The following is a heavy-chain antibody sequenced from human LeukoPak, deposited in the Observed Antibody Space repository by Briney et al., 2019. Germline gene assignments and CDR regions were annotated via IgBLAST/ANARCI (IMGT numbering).Heavy chain of an antibody. CDR1: GFTFDDYT. J-gene: IGHJ4*02. V-gene: IGHV3-21*01. Sequence: GGSLRLSCAASGFTFDDYTMHWVGQAPGKGLEWVSSISSSSSYIYYADSVKGRFTISRDNAKNSLYLQMNSLRAEDTAVYYCARDSSSFLESDYWGQGTLVTVSS. D-gene: IGHD6-6*01. CDR2: ISSSSSYI. CDR3: ARDSSSFLESDY.